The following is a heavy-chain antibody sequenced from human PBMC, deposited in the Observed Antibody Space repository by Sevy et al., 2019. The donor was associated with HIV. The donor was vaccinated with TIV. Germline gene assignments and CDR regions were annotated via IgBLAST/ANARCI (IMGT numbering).Heavy chain of an antibody. CDR1: GFTFSDYY. Sequence: GGSLRLSCAASGFTFSDYYMSWIRQAPGKGLEWVSYISSSSSYIYYADSVKGRFTISRDNAKNSLYLQMNSLRAEDTAVYYCARGAVCSSTSCPKYSYFDLWGRGTLVTVSS. J-gene: IGHJ2*01. CDR3: ARGAVCSSTSCPKYSYFDL. V-gene: IGHV3-11*06. CDR2: ISSSSSYI. D-gene: IGHD2-2*01.